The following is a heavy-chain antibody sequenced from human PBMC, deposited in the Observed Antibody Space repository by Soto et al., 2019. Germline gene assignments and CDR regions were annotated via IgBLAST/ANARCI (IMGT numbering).Heavy chain of an antibody. V-gene: IGHV1-3*01. CDR3: ARDLRCSGGSCYSAGMDV. CDR1: GYTFTSYA. D-gene: IGHD2-15*01. CDR2: INAGNGNT. J-gene: IGHJ6*02. Sequence: GASVKVSCKASGYTFTSYAMHWVRQAPGQRLEWMGWINAGNGNTKYSQKFQGRVTITRGTSASTAYMELSSLRSEDTAVYYCARDLRCSGGSCYSAGMDVWGQGTTVTVSS.